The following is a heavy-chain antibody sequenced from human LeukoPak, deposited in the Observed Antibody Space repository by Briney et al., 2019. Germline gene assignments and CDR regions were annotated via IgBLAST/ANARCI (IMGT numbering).Heavy chain of an antibody. D-gene: IGHD3-3*01. Sequence: SETLSLTCTVSGCSISSYYWSWIRQPPVKGRACIGHIYYSGSTNYNPALKIRVTISVDRPKNPFSLKLRTVTAADTAYYYCPRLIFGAHMDVWGKGTRVSVSS. CDR3: PRLIFGAHMDV. J-gene: IGHJ6*03. CDR2: IYYSGST. CDR1: GCSISSYY. V-gene: IGHV4-59*01.